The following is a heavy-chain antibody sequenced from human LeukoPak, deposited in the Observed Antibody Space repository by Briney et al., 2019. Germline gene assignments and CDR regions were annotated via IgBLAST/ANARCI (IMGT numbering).Heavy chain of an antibody. CDR1: GFSISSYS. CDR3: ARDKDYGFTY. CDR2: IGIDSTTI. V-gene: IGHV3-48*01. J-gene: IGHJ4*02. Sequence: GGSLRLSCAASGFSISSYSMNWVRQAPGKRPEWISYIGIDSTTIIYRGSVKGRFTISRDNAKNSLHLQMNSLRAEDTAVYYCARDKDYGFTYWGQGTLVTVSS. D-gene: IGHD4-17*01.